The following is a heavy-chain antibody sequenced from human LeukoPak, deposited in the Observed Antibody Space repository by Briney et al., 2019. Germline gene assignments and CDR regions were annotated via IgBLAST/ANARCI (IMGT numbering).Heavy chain of an antibody. J-gene: IGHJ6*02. CDR1: GFTFSSYN. V-gene: IGHV3-48*01. Sequence: PGGSLRLSCAASGFTFSSYNMNWVRQAPGKGLEWVSYISSSSSTIYYADSVKGRFTISRDNSKNTLYLQMNSLRAEDTAVYYCATVYSSSPLRPMDVWGQGTTVTVSS. CDR3: ATVYSSSPLRPMDV. D-gene: IGHD2-2*01. CDR2: ISSSSSTI.